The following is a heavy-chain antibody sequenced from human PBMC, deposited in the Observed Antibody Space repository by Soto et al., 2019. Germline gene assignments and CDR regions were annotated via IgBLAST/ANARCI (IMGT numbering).Heavy chain of an antibody. CDR1: GGTFSSYA. D-gene: IGHD3-10*01. CDR2: IIPIFGTA. CDR3: ARDQAPHGSGSYYNPWFDP. J-gene: IGHJ5*02. Sequence: SVKVSCKTSGGTFSSYAISWVRQAPGQGLEWMGGIIPIFGTANYAQKFQGRVTITADESTSTAYMELSSLRSEDTAVYYCARDQAPHGSGSYYNPWFDPWGQGTLVTVSS. V-gene: IGHV1-69*13.